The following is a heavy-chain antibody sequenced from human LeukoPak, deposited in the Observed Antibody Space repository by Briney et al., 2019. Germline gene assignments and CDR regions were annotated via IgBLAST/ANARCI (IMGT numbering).Heavy chain of an antibody. V-gene: IGHV4-4*02. D-gene: IGHD2-8*01. CDR3: SRENGAFSPFGY. CDR1: GGSISNTNW. J-gene: IGHJ4*02. CDR2: ISLTGLT. Sequence: SETLSLTCGVSGGSISNTNWWSWSRQPPGQGLEGIGEISLTGLTHYNPSLESRVTVSLDKSKNQLPLNLTSVTAADTAVYYCSRENGAFSPFGYWGQGTLVTVLS.